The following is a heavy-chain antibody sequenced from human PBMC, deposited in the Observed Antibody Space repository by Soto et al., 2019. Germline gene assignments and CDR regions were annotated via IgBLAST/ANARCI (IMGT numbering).Heavy chain of an antibody. CDR2: ISYFGST. V-gene: IGHV4-39*01. Sequence: SETLSLTCTVSGGSISSDSYYWGWIRQSPEKGFEWIASISYFGSTYYSPTLKSRLLISVDTSKSQFSLKLSSVSVADTAMYYCARQATTSWSYWGQGTLVTVSS. J-gene: IGHJ4*02. CDR1: GGSISSDSYY. CDR3: ARQATTSWSY. D-gene: IGHD2-2*01.